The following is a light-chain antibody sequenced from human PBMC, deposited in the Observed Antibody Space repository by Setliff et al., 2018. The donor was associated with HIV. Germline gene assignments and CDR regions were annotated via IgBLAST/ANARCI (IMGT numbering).Light chain of an antibody. CDR3: AAWDDGLNGYV. V-gene: IGLV1-44*01. J-gene: IGLJ1*01. Sequence: QSVLTQPPSASGTPGQRVTISCSGSTFNTGANTVNWYQQLPGAAPKLLIYKNNQRPSGVPDRFSGSKSFTSASLAISGLQSADEADYHCAAWDDGLNGYVFGTGTKVTVL. CDR2: KNN. CDR1: TFNTGANT.